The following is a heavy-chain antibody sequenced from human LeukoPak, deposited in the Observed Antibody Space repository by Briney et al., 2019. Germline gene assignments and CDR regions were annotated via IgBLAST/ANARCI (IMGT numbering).Heavy chain of an antibody. CDR3: ARAPGPYYDSSGSHSFDI. CDR2: IIPIFGTA. CDR1: GYTFTSYA. D-gene: IGHD3-22*01. V-gene: IGHV1-69*13. J-gene: IGHJ3*02. Sequence: GASVKVSCKASGYTFTSYAISWVRQAPGQGLEWMGGIIPIFGTANYAQKFQGRVTITADESTSTAYMELSSLRSEDTAVYYCARAPGPYYDSSGSHSFDIWGQGTMVTVSS.